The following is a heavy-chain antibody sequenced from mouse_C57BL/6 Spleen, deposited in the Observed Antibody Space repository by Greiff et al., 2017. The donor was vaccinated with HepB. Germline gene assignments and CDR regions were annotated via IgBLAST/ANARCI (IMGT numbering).Heavy chain of an antibody. J-gene: IGHJ4*01. Sequence: VKLMESGPGLVQPSQSLSITCTVSGFSLTSYGVHWVRQSPGKGLEWLVVIWRGGSTDYNAAFMSRLSITKDNSKSQVFFKMNSLQADDTAIYYCAKNPAYYSNNYYAMDYWGQGTSVTVSS. CDR1: GFSLTSYG. CDR2: IWRGGST. CDR3: AKNPAYYSNNYYAMDY. V-gene: IGHV2-5*01. D-gene: IGHD2-5*01.